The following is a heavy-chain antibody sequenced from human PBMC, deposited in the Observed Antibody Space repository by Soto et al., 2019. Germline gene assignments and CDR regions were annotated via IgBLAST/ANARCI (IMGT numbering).Heavy chain of an antibody. CDR1: GFTFGNYG. J-gene: IGHJ4*02. V-gene: IGHV3-30*18. CDR2: TSYDGNNK. CDR3: AKGGGSARDFDY. Sequence: PGGSLRLSCTGSGFTFGNYGMHWVRQAPGKGLEWVASTSYDGNNKYYADSLKGRFTISRDNSKKMVYLQMTSLGPEDTAVYYCAKGGGSARDFDYWGQGALLTVSS. D-gene: IGHD1-26*01.